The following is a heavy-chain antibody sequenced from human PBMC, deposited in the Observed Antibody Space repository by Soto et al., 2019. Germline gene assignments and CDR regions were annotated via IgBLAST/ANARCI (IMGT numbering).Heavy chain of an antibody. J-gene: IGHJ4*02. CDR1: GFTFSSYG. V-gene: IGHV3-30*18. Sequence: GGSLRLSCAASGFTFSSYGMHWVRQAPGKGLEWVAVISYDGSNKYYADSVKGRFTISRDNSKNTLCLQMNSLRAEDTAVYYCAKATRDSSGYYHTYYFDYWGQGTLVTVSS. CDR3: AKATRDSSGYYHTYYFDY. D-gene: IGHD3-22*01. CDR2: ISYDGSNK.